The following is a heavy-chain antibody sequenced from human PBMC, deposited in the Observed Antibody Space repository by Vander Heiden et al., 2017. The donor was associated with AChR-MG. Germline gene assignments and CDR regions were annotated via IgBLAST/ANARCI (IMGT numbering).Heavy chain of an antibody. D-gene: IGHD6-6*01. Sequence: VQLQESGPGLVKPSQTLSLTCTVSGGSISNGGYYWSWIRQPPGEGLEWIGYIYYSGSSYYNPSLKSRVTISVDTSKNQFSLKLSSVTAADTAVYYCAREEYSSSPGGYNYMDVWGKGTTVTVSS. J-gene: IGHJ6*03. CDR3: AREEYSSSPGGYNYMDV. CDR2: IYYSGSS. CDR1: GGSISNGGYY. V-gene: IGHV4-31*03.